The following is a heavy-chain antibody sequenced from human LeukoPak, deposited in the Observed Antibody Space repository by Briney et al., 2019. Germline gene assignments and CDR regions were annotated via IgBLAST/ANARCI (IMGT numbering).Heavy chain of an antibody. Sequence: GGSLRLSCAASGFTFSSYSMNWVRQAPGKGLEWVPYISSSSSTIYYADSVKGRFTISRDNAKNSLYLQMNSLRAEDTAVYYCARDTPAYDAFDIWGQGTMVTVSS. V-gene: IGHV3-48*01. CDR3: ARDTPAYDAFDI. J-gene: IGHJ3*02. CDR1: GFTFSSYS. CDR2: ISSSSSTI.